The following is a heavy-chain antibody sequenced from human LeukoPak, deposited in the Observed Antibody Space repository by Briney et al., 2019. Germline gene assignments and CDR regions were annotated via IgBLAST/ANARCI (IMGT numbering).Heavy chain of an antibody. CDR3: AREMAV. D-gene: IGHD2-8*01. J-gene: IGHJ4*02. V-gene: IGHV3-33*01. CDR2: IWYDGSNE. Sequence: GGSLRLSCVASGFSFGTYSMHWARQVPGKGLEWVAVIWYDGSNEDYADSVKGRFTISRDNSKNTLYLQMNSLRAEDTAVYYCAREMAVWGQGALVTVSS. CDR1: GFSFGTYS.